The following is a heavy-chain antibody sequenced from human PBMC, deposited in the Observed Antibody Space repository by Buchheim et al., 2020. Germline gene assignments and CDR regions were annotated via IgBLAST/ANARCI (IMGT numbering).Heavy chain of an antibody. CDR2: IYYSGST. D-gene: IGHD3-3*01. Sequence: QVQLQESGPGLVKPSETLSLTCTVSGGSISSYYWSWIRQPPGKGLEWIGYIYYSGSTNYNPSLKSRVTISVDPSKNQFSLKLSSVTAADTAVYYCTRADVNTGSYDFWSGYYSSPFDYWGQGTL. V-gene: IGHV4-59*01. J-gene: IGHJ4*02. CDR1: GGSISSYY. CDR3: TRADVNTGSYDFWSGYYSSPFDY.